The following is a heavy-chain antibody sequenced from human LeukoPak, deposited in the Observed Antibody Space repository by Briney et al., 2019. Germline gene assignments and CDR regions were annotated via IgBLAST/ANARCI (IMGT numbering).Heavy chain of an antibody. V-gene: IGHV3-30*03. D-gene: IGHD1-14*01. CDR2: ISYDGSNK. CDR3: VCHRGFDY. J-gene: IGHJ4*02. Sequence: PGGSLRLSCAASGFTFSSNGMHWVRQAPGKGLEWVAVISYDGSNKYYADSVKGRFTISRDNSKNTLYLQMNSLRAEDTAVYYCVCHRGFDYWGQGTLVTVSS. CDR1: GFTFSSNG.